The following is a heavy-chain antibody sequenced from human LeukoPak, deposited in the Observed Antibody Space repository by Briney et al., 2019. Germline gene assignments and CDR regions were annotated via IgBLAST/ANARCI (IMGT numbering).Heavy chain of an antibody. V-gene: IGHV3-72*01. CDR3: AMISSTSFYYYGMDV. J-gene: IGHJ6*02. Sequence: PGGSLRLSCVASGFTFSDHYMEWVRQAPGKGLEWVGRTRNKANSFTTEYAASVKGRFTISRDDSKNSLYLQMNSLRAEDTAVYYCAMISSTSFYYYGMDVWGQGTTVTVSS. CDR2: TRNKANSFTT. D-gene: IGHD2-2*01. CDR1: GFTFSDHY.